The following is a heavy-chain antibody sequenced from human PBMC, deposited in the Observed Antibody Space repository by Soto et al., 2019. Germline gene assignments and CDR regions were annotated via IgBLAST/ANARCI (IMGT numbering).Heavy chain of an antibody. CDR1: GFTFSSYA. CDR3: VKGIAVAEGRYYYYYYGMDV. Sequence: SGGSLRLSCSASGFTFSSYAMHWVRQAPGKGLEYVSAISSNGGSTYYADSVKGRFTISRDNSKNTLYLQMSSLRAEDTAVYYCVKGIAVAEGRYYYYYYGMDVWGQGTTVTVSS. V-gene: IGHV3-64D*06. D-gene: IGHD6-19*01. CDR2: ISSNGGST. J-gene: IGHJ6*02.